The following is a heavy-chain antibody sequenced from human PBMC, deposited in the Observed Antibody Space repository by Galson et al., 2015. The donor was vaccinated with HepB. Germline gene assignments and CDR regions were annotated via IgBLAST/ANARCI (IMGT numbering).Heavy chain of an antibody. CDR2: ISSSGTAI. CDR1: GFTFSVYY. J-gene: IGHJ4*02. V-gene: IGHV3-11*01. Sequence: SLRLSCAVSGFTFSVYYMSWIRQAPGKGLEWVSYISSSGTAIYYADSVKGRFTISKDNAKNSLYLQMNSPRVEDTAVYYCARDLGGDIDYWGRGTVVTVSS. CDR3: ARDLGGDIDY. D-gene: IGHD2-21*01.